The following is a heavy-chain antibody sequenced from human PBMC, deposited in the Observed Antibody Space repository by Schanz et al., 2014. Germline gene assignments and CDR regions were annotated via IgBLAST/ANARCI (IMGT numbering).Heavy chain of an antibody. Sequence: QVQLVQSGAEVKKPGASVKVSCKASGYTFTSYGISWVRQAPGQGLEWMGWISAYNGNTKYPQKLQGRATMTTDTSTSTAYMELRSLRSDDTAVYYCARDRRFFDRDDLYYFDSWGQGTLVTVSA. CDR1: GYTFTSYG. D-gene: IGHD3-3*01. J-gene: IGHJ4*02. V-gene: IGHV1-18*01. CDR2: ISAYNGNT. CDR3: ARDRRFFDRDDLYYFDS.